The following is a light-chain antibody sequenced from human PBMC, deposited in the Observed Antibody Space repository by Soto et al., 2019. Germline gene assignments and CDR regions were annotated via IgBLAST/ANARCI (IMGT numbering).Light chain of an antibody. CDR2: VNS. CDR1: SSDVGDYKY. CDR3: SSYTSSDTPYV. Sequence: QSALTQPASVSGSPGQSITISCTGTSSDVGDYKYVSWYQQHPDKAPKLIIFVNSNRPSGISNRFSASKSGNTASLTISGLQAEDEADYCCSSYTSSDTPYVFGTGTKLTVL. J-gene: IGLJ1*01. V-gene: IGLV2-14*01.